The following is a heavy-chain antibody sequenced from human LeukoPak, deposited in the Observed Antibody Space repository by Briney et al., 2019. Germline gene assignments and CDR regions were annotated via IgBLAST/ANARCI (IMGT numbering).Heavy chain of an antibody. CDR2: ISSSSSYI. Sequence: GGSLRLSCAASGFTFSSYWMSWVRQAPGKGLEWVSSISSSSSYIYYADSVKGRFTISRGNAKNSLYLQMNSLRAEDTAVYYCARDRWLAPFDYWGQGTLVTVSS. D-gene: IGHD5-12*01. J-gene: IGHJ4*02. CDR3: ARDRWLAPFDY. V-gene: IGHV3-21*01. CDR1: GFTFSSYW.